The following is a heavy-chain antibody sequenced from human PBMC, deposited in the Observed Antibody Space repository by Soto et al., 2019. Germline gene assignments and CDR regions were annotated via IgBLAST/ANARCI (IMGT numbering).Heavy chain of an antibody. CDR2: ISGSGGST. CDR1: GFTFSSYD. J-gene: IGHJ6*02. V-gene: IGHV3-23*01. D-gene: IGHD6-6*01. Sequence: GTLRRSCAPSGFTFSSYDMSRVRQAPGQRREWVSAISGSGGSTYYADSVKGRFTISRDNSKNTLYLQMNSLRAEDTAVYYCAKDQRSSNYYYYYYGMDVWGQGTTVTVSS. CDR3: AKDQRSSNYYYYYYGMDV.